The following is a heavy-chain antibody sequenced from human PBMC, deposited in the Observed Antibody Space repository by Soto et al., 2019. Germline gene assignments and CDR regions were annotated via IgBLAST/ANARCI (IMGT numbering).Heavy chain of an antibody. CDR3: ARAPLKYYDILTGYYNRLWYFDY. CDR1: GGSISSGGYY. V-gene: IGHV4-31*03. D-gene: IGHD3-9*01. J-gene: IGHJ4*02. Sequence: PSETLSLTCTVSGGSISSGGYYWSWIRQHPGKGLEWIGYIYYSGSTYYNPSLKSRVTISVDTSKNQFSLKLSSVTAADTAVYYCARAPLKYYDILTGYYNRLWYFDYWGQGTLVTVSS. CDR2: IYYSGST.